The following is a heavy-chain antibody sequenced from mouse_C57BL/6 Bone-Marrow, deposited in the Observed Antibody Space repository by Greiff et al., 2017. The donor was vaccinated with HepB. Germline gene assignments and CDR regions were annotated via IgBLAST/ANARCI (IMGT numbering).Heavy chain of an antibody. V-gene: IGHV1-26*01. CDR3: AKPFITTAVASWYFDV. J-gene: IGHJ1*03. CDR1: GYTFTDYY. CDR2: INPNNGGT. Sequence: EVQLQQSGPELVKPGASVKISCKASGYTFTDYYMNWVKQSHGKSLEWIGDINPNNGGTSYNQKFKGKATLTVDKSSSTAYMELRSLTSEDSAVYYCAKPFITTAVASWYFDVWGTGTTVTVSS. D-gene: IGHD1-1*01.